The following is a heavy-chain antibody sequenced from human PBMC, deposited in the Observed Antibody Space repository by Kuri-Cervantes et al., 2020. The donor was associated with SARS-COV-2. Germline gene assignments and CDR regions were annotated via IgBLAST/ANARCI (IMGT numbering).Heavy chain of an antibody. D-gene: IGHD2-15*01. CDR3: AKEHTYSVAFDY. V-gene: IGHV3-30*18. J-gene: IGHJ4*02. Sequence: GESLKISCAVSGFTFRTNVMAWVRQAPGKGLEWVAVISYDGSNKYYADSVKGRFSISRDNPKDTLYLEMNSLKPDDTAVYYCAKEHTYSVAFDYWGQGTLVTVSS. CDR1: GFTFRTNV. CDR2: ISYDGSNK.